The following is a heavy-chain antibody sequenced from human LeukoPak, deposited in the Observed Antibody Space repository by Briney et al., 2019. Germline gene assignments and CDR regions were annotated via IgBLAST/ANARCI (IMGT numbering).Heavy chain of an antibody. D-gene: IGHD1-26*01. CDR3: ARGGQWEDFDY. Sequence: GGSLRLSCAASGFTFSSFSMNWVHQAPGKGLEWVSYISSSSGTIYYADSVKGRFTISRDNAKNSLYLQMNSLRAEDTAVYYCARGGQWEDFDYWGQGTLVTVSS. V-gene: IGHV3-48*01. J-gene: IGHJ4*02. CDR1: GFTFSSFS. CDR2: ISSSSGTI.